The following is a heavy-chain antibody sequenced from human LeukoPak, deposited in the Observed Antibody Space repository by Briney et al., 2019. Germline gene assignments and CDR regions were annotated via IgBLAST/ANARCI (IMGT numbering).Heavy chain of an antibody. CDR1: GGSISSGSYY. CDR2: IYTSGST. J-gene: IGHJ4*02. D-gene: IGHD6-19*01. CDR3: ARDSSGWYIGPPDY. V-gene: IGHV4-61*02. Sequence: TLSLTCTVSGGSISSGSYYWSWIRQPAGKGLEWIGRIYTSGSTNYNPSLKSRVTISVDTSKNQFSLKLSSVTAADTAVYYCARDSSGWYIGPPDYWGQGTLVTVSS.